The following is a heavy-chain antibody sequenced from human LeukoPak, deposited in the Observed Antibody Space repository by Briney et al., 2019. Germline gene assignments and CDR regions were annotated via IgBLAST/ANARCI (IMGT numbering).Heavy chain of an antibody. D-gene: IGHD3-10*01. J-gene: IGHJ4*02. CDR1: GGSISSSSYY. V-gene: IGHV4-39*07. CDR3: ARGGGSGSSYHNQAFDY. CDR2: IYYSGST. Sequence: PSETLSLTCTVSGGSISSSSYYWGWIRQPPGKGLEWIGSIYYSGSTYYNPSLKSRVTISVDTSKNQASLKLSSVTAADTAVYYCARGGGSGSSYHNQAFDYWGQGTLVTVSS.